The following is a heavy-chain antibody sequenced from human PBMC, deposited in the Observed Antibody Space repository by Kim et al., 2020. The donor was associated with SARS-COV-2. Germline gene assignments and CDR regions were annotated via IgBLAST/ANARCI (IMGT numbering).Heavy chain of an antibody. V-gene: IGHV3-23*01. CDR1: GFTFSNFA. Sequence: GGSLRLSCAASGFTFSNFAMSWVRQAPGKGLEWVSSIGGSGGPTYYADSVKGRFTISRDNSENTLYLQMNSLRAEDTAVYYCAKGGWVYFDNWGQGTLVTVSS. CDR2: IGGSGGPT. J-gene: IGHJ4*02. CDR3: AKGGWVYFDN. D-gene: IGHD6-19*01.